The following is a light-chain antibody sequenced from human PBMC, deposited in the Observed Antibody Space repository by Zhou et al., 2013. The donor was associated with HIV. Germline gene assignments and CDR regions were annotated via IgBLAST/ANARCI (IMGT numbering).Light chain of an antibody. V-gene: IGKV3D-15*01. J-gene: IGKJ3*01. CDR2: QTS. Sequence: EIVLTQSPATLSLSPGDRATLSCRASQSVNNYLAWYQQKDGQAPRLLIYQTSTRATGIPARFIGSGSGTEFTLTISSLQSEDFAVYYCQQYLNWPRAFSFGPGTKVDIK. CDR1: QSVNNY. CDR3: QQYLNWPRAFS.